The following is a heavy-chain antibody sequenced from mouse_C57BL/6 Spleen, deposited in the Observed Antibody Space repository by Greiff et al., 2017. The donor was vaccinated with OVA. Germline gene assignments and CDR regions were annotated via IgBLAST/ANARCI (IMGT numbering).Heavy chain of an antibody. V-gene: IGHV1-59*01. Sequence: VQLQQPGAELVRPGTSVKLSCKASGYTFTSYWMHWVKQRPGQGLEWIGVIDPSDSYTNYNQKFKGKATLTVDTSSSTAYMQLSSLTSEDSAVYYCARGGITTVVATDYFDYWGQGTTLTVSS. J-gene: IGHJ2*01. CDR1: GYTFTSYW. CDR3: ARGGITTVVATDYFDY. CDR2: IDPSDSYT. D-gene: IGHD1-1*01.